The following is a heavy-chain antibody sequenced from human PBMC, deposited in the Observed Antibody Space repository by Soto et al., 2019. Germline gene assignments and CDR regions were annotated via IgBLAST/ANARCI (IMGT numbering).Heavy chain of an antibody. CDR2: ISAYNGNT. D-gene: IGHD3-3*01. CDR1: GYTFTSYG. V-gene: IGHV1-18*04. Sequence: QVQLVQSGAEVKKPGASVKVSCKASGYTFTSYGISWVRQAPGQGLEWMGWISAYNGNTNYAQKLQGRVTMTTDTSTSTAYMELRSLRSDDTAVYYWARDKWEWLLPYYYYYGMDVWGQGTTVTVSS. CDR3: ARDKWEWLLPYYYYYGMDV. J-gene: IGHJ6*02.